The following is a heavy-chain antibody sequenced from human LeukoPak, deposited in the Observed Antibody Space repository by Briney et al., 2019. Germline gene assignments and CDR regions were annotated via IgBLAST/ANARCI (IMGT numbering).Heavy chain of an antibody. CDR3: ARPATTVTEDAFDI. Sequence: KPSETLSLTCTVSGGSISSYYWSWIRQPPGKGLEWIGYIYYSGSTNYNPSLKSRVTISVDTSKNQFSLKLSSVTAADTAVYYCARPATTVTEDAFDIWGQGTMVTVSS. J-gene: IGHJ3*02. CDR2: IYYSGST. V-gene: IGHV4-59*08. D-gene: IGHD4-17*01. CDR1: GGSISSYY.